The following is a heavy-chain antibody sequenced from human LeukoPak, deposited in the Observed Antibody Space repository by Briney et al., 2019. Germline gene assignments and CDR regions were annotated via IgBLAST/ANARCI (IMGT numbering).Heavy chain of an antibody. J-gene: IGHJ4*02. CDR2: ISGGGGST. D-gene: IGHD3-22*01. V-gene: IGHV3-23*01. Sequence: GGSLRLSCAASGFTFSSYAMSGVRQAPGKGLEWVSSISGGGGSTSYADSVKGRFTISRDNSRNTLYLQKNSLRVEDTAVYYCVKDRVSRRVVGGFDYWGQGTLVTVSS. CDR1: GFTFSSYA. CDR3: VKDRVSRRVVGGFDY.